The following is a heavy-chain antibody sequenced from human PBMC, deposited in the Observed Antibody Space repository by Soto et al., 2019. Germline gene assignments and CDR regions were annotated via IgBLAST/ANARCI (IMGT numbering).Heavy chain of an antibody. J-gene: IGHJ4*02. CDR3: ARDRVLGGGQQLVRLAY. CDR2: IWYDGSNK. Sequence: QVQLVESGGGVVQPGRSLRLSCAASGFTFSSYGMHWVRQAPGKGLEWVAVIWYDGSNKYYADSVKGRFTISRDNSKNTLYLQMHSLRLEDTAVYYCARDRVLGGGQQLVRLAYWGQGTLVTVSS. CDR1: GFTFSSYG. V-gene: IGHV3-33*01. D-gene: IGHD6-13*01.